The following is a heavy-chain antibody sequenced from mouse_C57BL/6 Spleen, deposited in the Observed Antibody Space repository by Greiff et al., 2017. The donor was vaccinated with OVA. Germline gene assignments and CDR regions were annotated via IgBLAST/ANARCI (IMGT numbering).Heavy chain of an antibody. V-gene: IGHV5-17*01. CDR3: ARELRRDYYAMDY. D-gene: IGHD2-4*01. CDR2: ISSGSSTI. CDR1: GFTFSDYG. Sequence: EVQLVESGGGLVKPGGSLKLSCAASGFTFSDYGMHWVRQAPEKGLEWVAYISSGSSTIYYADTVKGRFTIARDNAKNTLFLQMTSLRSEDTAMYYCARELRRDYYAMDYWGQGTSVTVSS. J-gene: IGHJ4*01.